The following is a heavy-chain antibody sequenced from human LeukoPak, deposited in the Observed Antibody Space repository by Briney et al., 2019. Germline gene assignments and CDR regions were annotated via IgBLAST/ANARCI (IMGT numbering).Heavy chain of an antibody. CDR3: ERVGGGSGSRDY. D-gene: IGHD1-26*01. CDR1: GFTFSSYA. CDR2: ISYDGSNK. V-gene: IGHV3-30*04. J-gene: IGHJ4*02. Sequence: GGSLRLTCAASGFTFSSYAMHWVRQAPGKGLEWVAVISYDGSNKYYADSVKGRFTISRDNSKNTLYLQMNSLRTEDTAVYYCERVGGGSGSRDYWGQGTLVTVSS.